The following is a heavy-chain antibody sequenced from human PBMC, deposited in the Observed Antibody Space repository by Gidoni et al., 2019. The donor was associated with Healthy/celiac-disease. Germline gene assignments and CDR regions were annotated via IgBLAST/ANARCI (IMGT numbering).Heavy chain of an antibody. CDR1: GFTFSNAW. V-gene: IGHV3-15*01. CDR3: TTVLPRDNNFDY. Sequence: GGLVKPGGSLRLSCAASGFTFSNAWMSWVRQAPGKGLEWVGRIKSQTDGGTTDYAATVKGRFNISRDDSKKPLYLQMNSLKTEDTAVYYCTTVLPRDNNFDYWGQGTLVTVSS. D-gene: IGHD2-21*01. CDR2: IKSQTDGGTT. J-gene: IGHJ4*02.